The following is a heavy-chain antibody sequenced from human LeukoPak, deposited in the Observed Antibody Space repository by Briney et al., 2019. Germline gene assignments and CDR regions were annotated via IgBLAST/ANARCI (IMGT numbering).Heavy chain of an antibody. CDR1: GFTVSSNY. D-gene: IGHD3-10*01. J-gene: IGHJ4*02. CDR2: IYSGGST. CDR3: ATQYYYGSGSYSHIYFDY. Sequence: RGSLRLPCAASGFTVSSNYMSWVRQAPGKGLEWVSVIYSGGSTYYADSVKGRFTISRHNSKNTLYLQMNSLRAEDTAVYYCATQYYYGSGSYSHIYFDYWGQGTLVTVSS. V-gene: IGHV3-53*04.